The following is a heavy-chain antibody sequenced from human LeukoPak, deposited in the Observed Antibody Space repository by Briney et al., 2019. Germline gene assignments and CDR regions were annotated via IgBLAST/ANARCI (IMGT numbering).Heavy chain of an antibody. J-gene: IGHJ4*02. CDR3: ARDLPYSSSWESIDY. CDR1: GYTFTSYG. D-gene: IGHD6-13*01. CDR2: ISTYNGNT. V-gene: IGHV1-18*01. Sequence: ASVKVSCKASGYTFTSYGIIWMRQAPGQGLEWMGRISTYNGNTNYAQKIQGRVTMTTDTSTSTAYMELRSLRSDDTAVYYCARDLPYSSSWESIDYWGQGTLVTVSS.